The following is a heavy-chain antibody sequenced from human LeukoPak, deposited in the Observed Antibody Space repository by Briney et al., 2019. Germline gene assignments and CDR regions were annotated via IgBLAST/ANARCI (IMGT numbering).Heavy chain of an antibody. CDR3: AKGSYSSGSDY. D-gene: IGHD6-19*01. Sequence: SGRSLRLSCAAPGFTFDDYAMHWVRHAPGKGLEWVSGISWNSGSIGYADSVKGRFTISRDNAKNSLYLQMNSLRAEDTALYYCAKGSYSSGSDYWGQGTLVTVSS. J-gene: IGHJ4*02. V-gene: IGHV3-9*01. CDR2: ISWNSGSI. CDR1: GFTFDDYA.